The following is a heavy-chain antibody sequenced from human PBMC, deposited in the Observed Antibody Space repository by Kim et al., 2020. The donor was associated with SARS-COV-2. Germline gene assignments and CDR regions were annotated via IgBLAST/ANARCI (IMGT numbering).Heavy chain of an antibody. CDR3: ARIGYYYDSSGYGDRGLSFTFDY. V-gene: IGHV7-4-1*02. Sequence: ASVKVSCKASGYTFTSYAMNWVRQAPGQGLEWMGWINTNTGNPTYAQGFTGRFVFSLDTSVSTAYLQISSLKAEDTAVYYCARIGYYYDSSGYGDRGLSFTFDYWGQGTLVTVSS. CDR1: GYTFTSYA. D-gene: IGHD3-22*01. CDR2: INTNTGNP. J-gene: IGHJ4*02.